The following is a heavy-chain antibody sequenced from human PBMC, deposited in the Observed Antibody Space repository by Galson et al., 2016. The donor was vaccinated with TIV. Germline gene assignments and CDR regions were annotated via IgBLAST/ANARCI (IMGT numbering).Heavy chain of an antibody. D-gene: IGHD2-2*01. CDR2: IIESGRST. V-gene: IGHV3-48*03. Sequence: SLRLSCAASGFTFSSFAVNWVRQAPGKGLEWVSYIIESGRSTYYADSVKGRFSISRDNAKNSLYLQMSSLRAEDTAVYYCARGRGYCDTTSCYVDYWGQGTLVTVSS. CDR3: ARGRGYCDTTSCYVDY. J-gene: IGHJ4*02. CDR1: GFTFSSFA.